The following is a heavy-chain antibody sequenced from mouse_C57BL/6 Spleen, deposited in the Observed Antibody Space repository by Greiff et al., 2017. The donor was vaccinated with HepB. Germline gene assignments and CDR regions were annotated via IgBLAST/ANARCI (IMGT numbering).Heavy chain of an antibody. CDR3: GRRGGNYGGFDY. D-gene: IGHD2-1*01. J-gene: IGHJ2*01. CDR2: IWTGGGT. Sequence: VKLVESGPGLVAPSQSLSITCTVSGFSLTSYAISWVRQPPGKGLEWLGVIWTGGGTNYNSAPKSRRSISKNNTKRKVFLKKNSLQTDDTASYYCGRRGGNYGGFDYWGQGTTLTVSS. CDR1: GFSLTSYA. V-gene: IGHV2-9-1*01.